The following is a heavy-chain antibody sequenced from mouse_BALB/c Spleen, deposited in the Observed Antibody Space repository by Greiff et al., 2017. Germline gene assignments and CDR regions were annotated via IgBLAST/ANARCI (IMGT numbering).Heavy chain of an antibody. CDR1: GFTFSSFG. D-gene: IGHD1-2*01. CDR3: AGNDYYGCFDY. CDR2: ISSGSSTI. J-gene: IGHJ2*01. V-gene: IGHV5-17*02. Sequence: EVKLMESGGGLVQPGGSRKLSCAASGFTFSSFGMHWVRQTPEKGLEWVAYISSGSSTIYYADTVKGRFTISRDNPKNTLFLQMTSLRSEDTAMYYCAGNDYYGCFDYWGQGTTLTVSS.